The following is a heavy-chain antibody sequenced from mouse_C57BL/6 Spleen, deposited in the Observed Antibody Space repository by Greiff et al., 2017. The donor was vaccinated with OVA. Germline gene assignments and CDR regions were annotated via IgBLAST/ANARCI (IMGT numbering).Heavy chain of an antibody. CDR1: GFTFSSYA. CDR3: ARGTTVVAAYYAMDY. J-gene: IGHJ4*01. V-gene: IGHV5-4*03. D-gene: IGHD1-1*01. Sequence: EVKLMESGGGLVKPGGSLKLSCAASGFTFSSYAMSWVRQTPEKRLEWVATISDGGSYTYYPDNVKGRFTISRDNAKNNLYLQMSHLKSEDTSMYYCARGTTVVAAYYAMDYWGQGTSVTVSS. CDR2: ISDGGSYT.